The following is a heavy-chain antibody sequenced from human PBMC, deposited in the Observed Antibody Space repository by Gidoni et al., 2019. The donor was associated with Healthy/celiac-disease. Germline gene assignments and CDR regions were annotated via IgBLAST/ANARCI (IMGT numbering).Heavy chain of an antibody. J-gene: IGHJ4*02. CDR2: ISSRGCST. D-gene: IGHD3-10*01. V-gene: IGHV3-23*01. CDR1: GFTCSSYA. CDR3: AKDGAGSPFDY. Sequence: EVQLLEYGGGLVQQGGSLGLSCAASGFTCSSYAMSWVRQAPGKGLEWFSAISSRGCSTYYADSVKCRFTISRDNSKNTLYLQMNSLRAEYTSVYFCAKDGAGSPFDYWGQGTLVTVSS.